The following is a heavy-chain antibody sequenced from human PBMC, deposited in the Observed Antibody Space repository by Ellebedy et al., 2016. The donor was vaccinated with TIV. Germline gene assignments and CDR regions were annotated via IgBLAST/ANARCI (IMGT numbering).Heavy chain of an antibody. CDR2: INNGGRTT. CDR1: GFTFSGYA. CDR3: AKDKVFGDSKWEIDV. J-gene: IGHJ6*02. Sequence: GESLKISCVASGFTFSGYAMSWVRQAPGKGLEWVSGINNGGRTTSYADSVKGRFTISRDNSRSTLYLQINSLRAEDTAVYYCAKDKVFGDSKWEIDVWGQGTTVTVSS. D-gene: IGHD4-17*01. V-gene: IGHV3-23*01.